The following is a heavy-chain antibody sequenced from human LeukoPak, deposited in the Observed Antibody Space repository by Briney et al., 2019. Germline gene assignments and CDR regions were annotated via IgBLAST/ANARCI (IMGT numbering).Heavy chain of an antibody. J-gene: IGHJ4*02. D-gene: IGHD6-19*01. CDR2: INHSGST. CDR3: ARGVRVAVAHPHVDY. CDR1: GGSFSGYS. Sequence: SETLSLTCAVYGGSFSGYSWSWIRQPPGKGLEWIGEINHSGSTNYHPSLKSRVTISIDTSERQFSLKLSSVTAADTAVYYCARGVRVAVAHPHVDYWGQGSRVTVSS. V-gene: IGHV4-34*01.